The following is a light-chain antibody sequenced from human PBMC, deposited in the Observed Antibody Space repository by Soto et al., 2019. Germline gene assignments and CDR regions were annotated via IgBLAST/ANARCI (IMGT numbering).Light chain of an antibody. Sequence: QSVLTQPPSASGSPGQSVTISCTGTSSDVGGYNYVSWYRQHPGKAPKLMIYEVSKRPSGVPDRFSGSKSGNTASLTVSGLQAEDEADYYCNSYAGSNNPFVFGTGTKVTVL. CDR2: EVS. CDR3: NSYAGSNNPFV. J-gene: IGLJ1*01. V-gene: IGLV2-8*01. CDR1: SSDVGGYNY.